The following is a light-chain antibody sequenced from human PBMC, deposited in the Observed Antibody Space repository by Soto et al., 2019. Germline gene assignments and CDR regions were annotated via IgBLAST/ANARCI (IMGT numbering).Light chain of an antibody. V-gene: IGKV3-20*01. J-gene: IGKJ2*01. CDR2: DAS. CDR1: QSVSSSY. CDR3: QQFGSSLYT. Sequence: EIVLTQSPGTLSLSPGERATPSCRASQSVSSSYLAWYQQKPGQAPRLLIHDASSRATGIPDRFSGSGSGTDFTLTISRLEPEDFAVYYCQQFGSSLYTFGQGTKLEIK.